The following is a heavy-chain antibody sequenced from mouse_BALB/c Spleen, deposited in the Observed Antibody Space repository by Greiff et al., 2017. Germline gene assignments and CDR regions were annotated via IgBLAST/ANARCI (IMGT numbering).Heavy chain of an antibody. D-gene: IGHD2-1*01. CDR2: ILPGSGST. CDR3: SRCGNLYYYAMDY. Sequence: VQLVESGAELMKPGASVKISCKATGYTFSSYWIEWVKQRPGHGLEWIGEILPGSGSTNYNEKFKGKATFTADTSSNTAYMQLSSLTSEDSAVYYCSRCGNLYYYAMDYWGQGTSVTVSS. CDR1: GYTFSSYW. V-gene: IGHV1-9*01. J-gene: IGHJ4*01.